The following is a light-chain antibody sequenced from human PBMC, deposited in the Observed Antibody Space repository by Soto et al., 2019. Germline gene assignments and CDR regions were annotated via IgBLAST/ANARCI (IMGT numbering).Light chain of an antibody. CDR1: SSDVGGYNY. CDR3: SSYTSSSTVV. Sequence: QSVLTQPASVSGSPGQSITISCTGTSSDVGGYNYVSWYQQHPGKAPKLMIYDVSNRHSGVSNRFSGSKSGNTASLTISGLQAEDEDDYYCSSYTSSSTVVFGGGTKLTVL. J-gene: IGLJ2*01. V-gene: IGLV2-14*01. CDR2: DVS.